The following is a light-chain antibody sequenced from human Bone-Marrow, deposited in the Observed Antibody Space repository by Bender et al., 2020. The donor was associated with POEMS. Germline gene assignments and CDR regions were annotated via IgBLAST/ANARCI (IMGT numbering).Light chain of an antibody. CDR2: KDS. J-gene: IGLJ2*01. V-gene: IGLV3-25*02. CDR3: TSYAGTSNLL. CDR1: ALPKQY. Sequence: SYELTQPPSVSVFPGQTARITCSGDALPKQYAYWYQQKPGQAPVLVIYKDSERPSGVPARFSGSKSGNTASLTVSGLQSDDEAEYFCTSYAGTSNLLFGGGTKVTVL.